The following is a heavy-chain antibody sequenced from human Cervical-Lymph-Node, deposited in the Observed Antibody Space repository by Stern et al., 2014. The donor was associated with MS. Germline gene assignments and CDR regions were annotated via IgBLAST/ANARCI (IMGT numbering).Heavy chain of an antibody. CDR2: IDRDGSEK. Sequence: EMQLVESGGGLVRPGGSLRLSCAASGFSFRSYWMSWVRQAPGKGLEWVGHIDRDGSEKHYVGSVKGRFTISRDNAKNSLYLEMNSLRDEDTAVYYCVREDSDFDYWGQGTLVAVSS. V-gene: IGHV3-7*01. J-gene: IGHJ4*02. CDR1: GFSFRSYW. CDR3: VREDSDFDY. D-gene: IGHD3/OR15-3a*01.